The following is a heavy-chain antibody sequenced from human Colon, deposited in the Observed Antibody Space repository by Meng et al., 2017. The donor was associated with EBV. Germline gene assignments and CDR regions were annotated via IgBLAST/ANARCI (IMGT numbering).Heavy chain of an antibody. D-gene: IGHD5-24*01. CDR1: GAFISSNNW. J-gene: IGHJ4*02. Sequence: VQLPEPGPGLVEASGTLSRTCAVSGAFISSNNWWSWVRQPPGKGLEWIGEIYHGGNTNYNPSLKSRVTISVDRSNDQFYLSLSSVTAADTAVYYCARGNAYNAPSFDYWGQGTLVTVSS. CDR2: IYHGGNT. V-gene: IGHV4-4*02. CDR3: ARGNAYNAPSFDY.